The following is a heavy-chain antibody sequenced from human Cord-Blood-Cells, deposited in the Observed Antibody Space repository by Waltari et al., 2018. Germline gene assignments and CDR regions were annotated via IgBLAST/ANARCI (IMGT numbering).Heavy chain of an antibody. CDR2: IKQDGSEK. D-gene: IGHD1-7*01. J-gene: IGHJ4*02. Sequence: EVQLVESGGGLVQPGGSLRLSCAASGFTFSSYWMSWVRQAPGKGLEGLANIKQDGSEKYYVDSVKGRFTISRDNAKNSLYLQMNSLRAEDTAVYYCARVLVTGTNFDYWGQGTLVTVSS. CDR1: GFTFSSYW. V-gene: IGHV3-7*01. CDR3: ARVLVTGTNFDY.